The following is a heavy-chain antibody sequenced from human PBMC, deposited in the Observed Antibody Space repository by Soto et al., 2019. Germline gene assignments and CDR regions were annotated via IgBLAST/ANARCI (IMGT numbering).Heavy chain of an antibody. V-gene: IGHV4-59*01. J-gene: IGHJ4*02. CDR3: ARASSGWYGIDH. Sequence: SETLSLTCTVSGGSIRDNYWSWIRQPPGKGLEWIGYIYYNGTTNYSPSLKSRVTISVDTSKNQVSLKLSSVTAAETAVYYCARASSGWYGIDHWGQGTLVTVSS. CDR1: GGSIRDNY. CDR2: IYYNGTT. D-gene: IGHD6-19*01.